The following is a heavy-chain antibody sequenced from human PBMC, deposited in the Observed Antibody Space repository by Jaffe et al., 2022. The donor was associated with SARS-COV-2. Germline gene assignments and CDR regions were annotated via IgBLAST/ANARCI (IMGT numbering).Heavy chain of an antibody. Sequence: QVQLQESGPGLVKPSQTLSLTCTVSGAAISSGSYYWSWIRQPAGKGLEWIGRIYATGGTNYNPSLKSRVTISLDTFKNQFSLNLNSVTAADTAVYYCARGGGCSGGNCWNYWGQGTLVTVSS. CDR2: IYATGGT. D-gene: IGHD2-15*01. V-gene: IGHV4-61*02. CDR3: ARGGGCSGGNCWNY. CDR1: GAAISSGSYY. J-gene: IGHJ4*02.